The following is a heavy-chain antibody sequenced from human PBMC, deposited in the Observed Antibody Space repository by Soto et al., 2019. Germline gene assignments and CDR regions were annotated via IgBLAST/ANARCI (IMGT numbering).Heavy chain of an antibody. CDR1: GYSFTSYW. Sequence: PXESLKISFKGSGYSFTSYWISWVRQMPGKGLEWMGRIDPSDSYTNYSPSFQGHVTISADKSISTAYLQWSSLKASDTAMYYCARQPMIAYGMDVWGQGTTVTVSS. D-gene: IGHD3-22*01. J-gene: IGHJ6*02. CDR2: IDPSDSYT. CDR3: ARQPMIAYGMDV. V-gene: IGHV5-10-1*01.